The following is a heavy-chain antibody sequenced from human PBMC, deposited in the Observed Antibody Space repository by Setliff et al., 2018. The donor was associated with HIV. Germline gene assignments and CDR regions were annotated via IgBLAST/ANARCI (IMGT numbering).Heavy chain of an antibody. D-gene: IGHD1-1*01. CDR1: GGSLNDYY. V-gene: IGHV4-34*01. CDR2: INHSGST. Sequence: SETLSLTCAVYGGSLNDYYWSWIRLPPGKGLEWIGVINHSGSTNYNPSLKSRVTISVDTSKNQFSLKLTSVTAADTAVYYCARDWNHYFYYMDVWGKGTTVTVSS. J-gene: IGHJ6*03. CDR3: ARDWNHYFYYMDV.